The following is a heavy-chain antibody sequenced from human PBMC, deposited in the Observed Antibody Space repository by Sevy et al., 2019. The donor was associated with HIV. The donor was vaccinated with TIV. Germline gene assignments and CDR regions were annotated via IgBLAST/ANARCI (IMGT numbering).Heavy chain of an antibody. J-gene: IGHJ4*02. CDR2: INWNGGNT. Sequence: GGSMRLSCAVSGFIFDDYGMSWVRQAPGKGLEWVSGINWNGGNTDYADSVKGGVTISRGNAKNSLDLQMNSLRAEDTALYYCAGGYVGWGAAGGFDYWGQRTLVTVSS. D-gene: IGHD6-13*01. CDR1: GFIFDDYG. CDR3: AGGYVGWGAAGGFDY. V-gene: IGHV3-20*04.